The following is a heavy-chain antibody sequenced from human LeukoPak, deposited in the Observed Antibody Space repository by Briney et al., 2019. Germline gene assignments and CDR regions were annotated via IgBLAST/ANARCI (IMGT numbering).Heavy chain of an antibody. D-gene: IGHD5-24*01. CDR3: AAMAAGLYHYGLDV. CDR1: GFTFSSYE. CDR2: ISSSSSTI. V-gene: IGHV3-48*03. J-gene: IGHJ6*02. Sequence: PGGSLRLSCTASGFTFSSYEMNWVRQAPGKGLEWVSQISSSSSTIYYADSVKGRFTISRDNAKNSLYLQMNSLRVHDTAVYYCAAMAAGLYHYGLDVWGQGTTVTVSS.